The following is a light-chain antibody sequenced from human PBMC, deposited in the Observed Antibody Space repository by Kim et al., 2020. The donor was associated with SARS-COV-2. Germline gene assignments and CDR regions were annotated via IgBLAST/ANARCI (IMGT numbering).Light chain of an antibody. J-gene: IGKJ5*01. CDR1: QGISGQ. CDR2: GAF. Sequence: DIQMTQSPSSVSASVGDRVTITCRASQGISGQLAWYQLTPGKAPKFLIYGAFSLHNGVPSRFSGSGSGTDFTLTISSLQPEDFGTYYCQQGNSFPFTFGQGTRLEIK. CDR3: QQGNSFPFT. V-gene: IGKV1-12*02.